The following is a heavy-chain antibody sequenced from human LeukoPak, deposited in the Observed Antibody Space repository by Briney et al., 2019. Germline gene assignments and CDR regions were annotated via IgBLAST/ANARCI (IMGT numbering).Heavy chain of an antibody. J-gene: IGHJ5*02. D-gene: IGHD4-17*01. V-gene: IGHV1-46*01. Sequence: ASVKVSCKASGYTFSNYYVHWVRQAPGQGLEWMGVINPSGGSTNYAQKFQGRVTMTRDTSTSTVYMEMSSLRSEDTAVYYCARDSTVTTFRGCVDPWGQGILVTVSS. CDR1: GYTFSNYY. CDR2: INPSGGST. CDR3: ARDSTVTTFRGCVDP.